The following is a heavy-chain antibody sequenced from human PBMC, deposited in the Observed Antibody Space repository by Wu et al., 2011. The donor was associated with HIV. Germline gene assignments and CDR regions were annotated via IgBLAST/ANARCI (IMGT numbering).Heavy chain of an antibody. Sequence: QVQLVQSGAEVKKPGASVKVSCKASGYTFTAYYMHWVRQAPGQGLEWMGWINPNSGGTNYAQKFQGRVTMTRDTSISTAYMELSRLRSDDTAVYYCARTPLDTFGVLIPELVRPCFDPWGQGTLVTVS. CDR2: INPNSGGT. D-gene: IGHD3-3*01. CDR3: ARTPLDTFGVLIPELVRPCFDP. CDR1: GYTFTAYY. V-gene: IGHV1-2*02. J-gene: IGHJ5*02.